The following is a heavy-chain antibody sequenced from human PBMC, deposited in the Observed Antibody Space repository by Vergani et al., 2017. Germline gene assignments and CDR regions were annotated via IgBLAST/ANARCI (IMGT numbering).Heavy chain of an antibody. D-gene: IGHD3-3*01. J-gene: IGHJ4*02. Sequence: EVQLVESGGGLVKPGGSLRLSCAASGFTFSNAWMSWVRQAPGKGLEWVGRIKSKTDGGTTDYDAPVKGRFTISRDDSKNTLYPQMNSLKTEDTAVYYCTASSPLLWSGYHQLWSRWGQGTLVTVSS. CDR2: IKSKTDGGTT. CDR3: TASSPLLWSGYHQLWSR. V-gene: IGHV3-15*01. CDR1: GFTFSNAW.